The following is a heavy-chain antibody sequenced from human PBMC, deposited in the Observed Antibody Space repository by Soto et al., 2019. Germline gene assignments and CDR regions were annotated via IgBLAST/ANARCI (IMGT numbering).Heavy chain of an antibody. Sequence: QVQLVESGGGLVKPGGSLRLSCAASGFTFSDYYMSWIRQAPGKGLEWVSYISSSSRYTNYADSVKGRFTISRYNAKNSLSLQMNSLRAEDTAVYYCASLSAAAGGFFPIGGYYYGMDVWGQGTTVTVSS. J-gene: IGHJ6*02. CDR1: GFTFSDYY. D-gene: IGHD6-13*01. V-gene: IGHV3-11*06. CDR3: ASLSAAAGGFFPIGGYYYGMDV. CDR2: ISSSSRYT.